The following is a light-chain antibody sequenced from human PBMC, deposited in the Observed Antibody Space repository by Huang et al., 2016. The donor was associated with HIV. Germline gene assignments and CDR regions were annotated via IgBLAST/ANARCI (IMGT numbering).Light chain of an antibody. CDR1: QSVTSN. Sequence: EIVMTQSPATLSVSPGERVTLSCRASQSVTSNLAWYQQRPGQAPRLLIYGASTRATGIPARFSGSGSETECTLTITSLQSEDFAVYYCQQYDKWPPITFGQGTRLEIK. CDR2: GAS. V-gene: IGKV3-15*01. J-gene: IGKJ5*01. CDR3: QQYDKWPPIT.